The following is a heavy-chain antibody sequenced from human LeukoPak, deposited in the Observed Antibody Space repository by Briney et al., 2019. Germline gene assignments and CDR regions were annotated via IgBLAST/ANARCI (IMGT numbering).Heavy chain of an antibody. D-gene: IGHD3-22*01. CDR2: IYNSDST. V-gene: IGHV4-59*08. J-gene: IGHJ5*02. Sequence: SETLSLTCTVSGGSISSYCWSWIRQPPGKGLEWIGHIYNSDSTKYNPSLKSRVTISVDTSKNQFSLKLGSVTAADTAMYYCARQGNYDRSLSWFDPWGQGTLVTVSS. CDR1: GGSISSYC. CDR3: ARQGNYDRSLSWFDP.